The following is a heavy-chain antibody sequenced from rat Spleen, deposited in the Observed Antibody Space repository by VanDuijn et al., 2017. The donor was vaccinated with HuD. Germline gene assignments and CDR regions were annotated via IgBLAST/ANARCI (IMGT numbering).Heavy chain of an antibody. CDR1: GFTFSNYG. V-gene: IGHV5-20*01. CDR3: TTGATEGSGWFAY. J-gene: IGHJ3*01. Sequence: EVQLVESGGGLVQPGRSLKLSCAASGFTFSNYGMAWVRQAPKKGLEWVAYISYDGGSTYYRDPVKGRFTISRDNAKSTLYLQMDSLRSEDTATYYCTTGATEGSGWFAYWGQGTLVTVSS. CDR2: ISYDGGST. D-gene: IGHD1-11*01.